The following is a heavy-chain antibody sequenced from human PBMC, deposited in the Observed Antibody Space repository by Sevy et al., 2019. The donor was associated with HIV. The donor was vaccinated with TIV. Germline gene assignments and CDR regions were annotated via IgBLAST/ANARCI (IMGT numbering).Heavy chain of an antibody. CDR2: IKSKTEGATR. CDR3: GAGVVSSDFDH. D-gene: IGHD2-15*01. Sequence: GGSLRLSCAASGFNFANAWMSWVRQPPGRGLEWVGRIKSKTEGATRDFAAPVKGRFVISRDDSRNTLYLQMDNLKIEDTGVYYCGAGVVSSDFDHWGHGILVTVSS. J-gene: IGHJ4*01. V-gene: IGHV3-15*01. CDR1: GFNFANAW.